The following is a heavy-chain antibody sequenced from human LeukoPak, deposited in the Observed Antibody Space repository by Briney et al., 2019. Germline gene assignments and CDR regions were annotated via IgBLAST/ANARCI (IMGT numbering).Heavy chain of an antibody. Sequence: SETLSLTCTVSGGSIGSGGYYWSWIRQHPGKGLEWIGYIYYSGCTYYNPSLKSRVTISVDTSKNQFSLKLSSVTAADTAVYYCASSTTVTYYFDYWGQGTLVTVSS. CDR3: ASSTTVTYYFDY. CDR2: IYYSGCT. D-gene: IGHD4-17*01. J-gene: IGHJ4*02. V-gene: IGHV4-31*03. CDR1: GGSIGSGGYY.